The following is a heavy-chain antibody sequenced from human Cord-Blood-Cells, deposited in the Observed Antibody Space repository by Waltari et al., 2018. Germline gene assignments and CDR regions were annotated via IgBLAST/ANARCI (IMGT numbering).Heavy chain of an antibody. Sequence: RLSCAASGFTFSSYEMNWVRQAPGKGLEWVSYISSSGSTIYYADSVKGRFTISRDKAKNSLYLQMNSLRAEDTAVYYCASDRGPFDPWGQGTLVTVSS. CDR1: GFTFSSYE. V-gene: IGHV3-48*03. CDR3: ASDRGPFDP. CDR2: ISSSGSTI. D-gene: IGHD3-10*01. J-gene: IGHJ5*02.